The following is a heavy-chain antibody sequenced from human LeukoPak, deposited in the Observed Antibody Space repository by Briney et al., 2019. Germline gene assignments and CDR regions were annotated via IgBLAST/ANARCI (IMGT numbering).Heavy chain of an antibody. CDR3: AKDPPAWTMIAVDDY. CDR1: GFTFSSYA. J-gene: IGHJ4*02. D-gene: IGHD3-22*01. V-gene: IGHV3-23*01. Sequence: GGSLRLSCAASGFTFSSYAMSWVRQAPGKGLEWVSAISGSGGSTYYADSVKGRFTISRDNSKNTLYLQMNSLGAEDTAVYYCAKDPPAWTMIAVDDYWGQGTLVTVSS. CDR2: ISGSGGST.